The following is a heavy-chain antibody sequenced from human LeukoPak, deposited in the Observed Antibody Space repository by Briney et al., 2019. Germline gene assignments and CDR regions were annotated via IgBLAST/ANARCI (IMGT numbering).Heavy chain of an antibody. CDR2: INPNSGGT. Sequence: ASVKVSCKASGCTFTGYYMHWVRQAPGQGLEWMGWINPNSGGTNYAQKFQGRVTMTRDTSISTAYMELSRLRSDDTAVYYCARDGNYYYDSSGFRDDAFDIWGQGTMVTVSS. V-gene: IGHV1-2*02. CDR1: GCTFTGYY. J-gene: IGHJ3*02. CDR3: ARDGNYYYDSSGFRDDAFDI. D-gene: IGHD3-22*01.